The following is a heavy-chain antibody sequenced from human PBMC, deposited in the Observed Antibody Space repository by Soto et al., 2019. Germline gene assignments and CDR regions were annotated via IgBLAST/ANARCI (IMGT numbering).Heavy chain of an antibody. CDR2: IYYSGST. D-gene: IGHD3-10*01. CDR3: ARAFGEGGTRHYYMDV. V-gene: IGHV4-39*07. CDR1: GGSISSSSYY. Sequence: SETLSLTCTVSGGSISSSSYYWGWIRQPPGKGLEWIGSIYYSGSTNYNPSLKSRVTISVDTSKNQFSLKLSSVTAADTAVYYCARAFGEGGTRHYYMDVWGKGTTVTVSS. J-gene: IGHJ6*03.